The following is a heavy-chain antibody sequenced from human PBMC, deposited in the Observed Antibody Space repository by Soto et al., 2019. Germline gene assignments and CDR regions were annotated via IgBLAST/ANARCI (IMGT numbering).Heavy chain of an antibody. V-gene: IGHV4-61*08. CDR3: ARHDYSDRTFDL. D-gene: IGHD3-22*01. CDR2: IQYSGDT. Sequence: QVLLQEPGPGLVRPSETLSLTCIVSGGSVGSGAYYWSWIRQPPGSALAWIGYIQYSGDTNYNSSLKSRVTISVDRSRNRFSLKLTSVTAADTAFYYCARHDYSDRTFDLWGQGTMVTVSS. CDR1: GGSVGSGAYY. J-gene: IGHJ3*01.